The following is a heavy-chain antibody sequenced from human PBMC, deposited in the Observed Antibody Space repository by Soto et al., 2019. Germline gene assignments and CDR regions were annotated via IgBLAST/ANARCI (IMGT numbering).Heavy chain of an antibody. D-gene: IGHD2-2*01. Sequence: SLRLSCAASGFTFSGSAMHWVRQASGKGLEWVGRIRSKANSYATAYAASVKGRFTISRDDSKNTAYLQMNSLKTEDTAVYYCRADIVVVPAAMALTPVDYWGQGTLVTVSS. CDR2: IRSKANSYAT. V-gene: IGHV3-73*01. CDR1: GFTFSGSA. CDR3: RADIVVVPAAMALTPVDY. J-gene: IGHJ4*02.